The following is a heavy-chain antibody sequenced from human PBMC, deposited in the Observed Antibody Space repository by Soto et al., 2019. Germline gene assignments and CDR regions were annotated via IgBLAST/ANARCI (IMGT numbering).Heavy chain of an antibody. D-gene: IGHD6-19*01. Sequence: QVQLVQSGAEAKKPGASVKVSCKGSGYTFIAYHIQWLRQAPGQGLEWMGWINPTRGGTNYAQEFQAGVTTTMDTSISTADMELSRLTSDDTDMYYCAKDHCSGWYDDFAYWGQGTLVT. V-gene: IGHV1-2*02. J-gene: IGHJ4*02. CDR1: GYTFIAYH. CDR2: INPTRGGT. CDR3: AKDHCSGWYDDFAY.